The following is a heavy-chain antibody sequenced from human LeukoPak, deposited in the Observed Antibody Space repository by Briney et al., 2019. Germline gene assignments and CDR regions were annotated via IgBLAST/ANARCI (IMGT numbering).Heavy chain of an antibody. D-gene: IGHD5-12*01. CDR3: AKVKWRQIGFDP. CDR1: GFTFSSYA. Sequence: GGSLRLSSAASGFTFSSYAMSWVRQAPGKGLEWVSAISGRGGSKYYADSVKGRFTISRDNSKNTLYLQMNSLRAGDTAVYYCAKVKWRQIGFDPWGQGTLVTVSS. J-gene: IGHJ5*02. CDR2: ISGRGGSK. V-gene: IGHV3-23*01.